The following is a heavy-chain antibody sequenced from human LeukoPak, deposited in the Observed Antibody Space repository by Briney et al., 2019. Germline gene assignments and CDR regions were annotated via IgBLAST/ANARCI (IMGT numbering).Heavy chain of an antibody. J-gene: IGHJ4*02. CDR2: IYYSGST. Sequence: PSETLSLTCTVSGGSISSYYWSWIRQPPGKGLEWIGYIYYSGSTNYNPSLKSRVTMSVDTSKNQFSLKLSSVTAADTAVYYCARGEDGDYFDYWGQGTLVTVSS. CDR3: ARGEDGDYFDY. D-gene: IGHD4-17*01. CDR1: GGSISSYY. V-gene: IGHV4-59*01.